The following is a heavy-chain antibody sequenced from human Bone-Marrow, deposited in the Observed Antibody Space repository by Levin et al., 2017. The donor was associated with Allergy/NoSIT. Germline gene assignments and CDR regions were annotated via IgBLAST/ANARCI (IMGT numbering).Heavy chain of an antibody. Sequence: PAGGSLRLSCAASGFAFSNYAMTWVRQAPGKGLEWVSSLGRTGVDTYYADSVKGRFTISRDNSMYTLHLQMNSLRVEDTALYYCAKGGIGETGALDNWGQGTLVTVSS. CDR3: AKGGIGETGALDN. CDR2: LGRTGVDT. J-gene: IGHJ4*02. D-gene: IGHD4/OR15-4a*01. V-gene: IGHV3-23*01. CDR1: GFAFSNYA.